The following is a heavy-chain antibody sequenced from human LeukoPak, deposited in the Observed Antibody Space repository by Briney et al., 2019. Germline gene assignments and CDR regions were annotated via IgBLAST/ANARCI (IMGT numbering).Heavy chain of an antibody. J-gene: IGHJ5*02. CDR2: IYYSGST. D-gene: IGHD2-15*01. V-gene: IGHV4-61*01. CDR1: GGSVSSGSYY. Sequence: PSETLSLTCTVSGGSVSSGSYYWSWIRQPPGKGLEWIGYIYYSGSTNYNPSLESRVTISVDTSKDQFSLRLRSVTAADTAVYYCARVGLGYCSGGSCHNWFDPWGQGTLVTVSS. CDR3: ARVGLGYCSGGSCHNWFDP.